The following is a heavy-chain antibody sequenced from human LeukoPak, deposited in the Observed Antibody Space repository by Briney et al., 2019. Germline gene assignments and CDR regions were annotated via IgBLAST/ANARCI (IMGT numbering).Heavy chain of an antibody. Sequence: GGSLRLSCAASGFTFSDSAMHWVRQASGKGLEWFGRVRSKANSYATAYAASVKGRFTISRGDSKNTAYLQMNSLKTEDTAVYYCTRRQTDDSSGYYGFWGQGTLVTVSS. J-gene: IGHJ4*02. CDR1: GFTFSDSA. D-gene: IGHD3-22*01. V-gene: IGHV3-73*01. CDR3: TRRQTDDSSGYYGF. CDR2: VRSKANSYAT.